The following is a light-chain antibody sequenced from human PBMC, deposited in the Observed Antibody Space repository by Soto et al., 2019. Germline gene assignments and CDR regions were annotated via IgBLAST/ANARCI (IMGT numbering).Light chain of an antibody. V-gene: IGLV2-14*01. Sequence: QSVLTQPASVSGSPGQSITTSCTGTSSDVGGYNYVSWYQQHPGKAPKLMIYDVSNRPSGVSNRFSGSKSGNTASLTISGLQAEDEADYYCSSYTSSSTLYVFGTGTKVPS. CDR3: SSYTSSSTLYV. CDR1: SSDVGGYNY. CDR2: DVS. J-gene: IGLJ1*01.